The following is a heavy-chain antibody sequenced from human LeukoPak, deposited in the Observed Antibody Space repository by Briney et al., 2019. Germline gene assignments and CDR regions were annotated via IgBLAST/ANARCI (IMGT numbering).Heavy chain of an antibody. J-gene: IGHJ3*02. Sequence: SETLSLTCTVSGYSISSGYYWGWIRQPPGKGLEWIGSIYHSGSTYYNPSLKSRVTISVDTSKNQFSLKLSSVTAADTAVYYCVKSNSRYQPWTLDIWGRGTMVTVPS. D-gene: IGHD2-2*01. CDR3: VKSNSRYQPWTLDI. CDR1: GYSISSGYY. V-gene: IGHV4-38-2*02. CDR2: IYHSGST.